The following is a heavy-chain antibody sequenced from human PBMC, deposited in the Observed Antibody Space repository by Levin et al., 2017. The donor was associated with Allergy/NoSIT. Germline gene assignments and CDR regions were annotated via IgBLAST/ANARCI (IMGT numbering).Heavy chain of an antibody. Sequence: ASVKVSCEASGFTFDYYGFSWVRQAPGQGLEWVGLVRASNGDTKYAQKWQGRVTMTTSANAAFMELRSLRSDDTAVYYCAGDTQRYSESSKNFYFYYWGQGTRVTVPS. J-gene: IGHJ4*02. CDR1: GFTFDYYG. CDR3: AGDTQRYSESSKNFYFYY. D-gene: IGHD3-9*01. V-gene: IGHV1-18*01. CDR2: VRASNGDT.